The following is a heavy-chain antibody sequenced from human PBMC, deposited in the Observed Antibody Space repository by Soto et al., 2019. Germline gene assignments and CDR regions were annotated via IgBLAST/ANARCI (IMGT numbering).Heavy chain of an antibody. J-gene: IGHJ6*02. D-gene: IGHD2-21*02. V-gene: IGHV3-21*01. CDR3: AREETAWPLAYGLDV. CDR1: GFTFSSYS. Sequence: LRLSCAASGFTFSSYSIHWVRQAPGKGLEWVSSIGTRSDVYYADSVKGRFTISRDNAKNSMALQMNSLRAEDTGVYYCAREETAWPLAYGLDVWGQGTKVTVSS. CDR2: IGTRSDV.